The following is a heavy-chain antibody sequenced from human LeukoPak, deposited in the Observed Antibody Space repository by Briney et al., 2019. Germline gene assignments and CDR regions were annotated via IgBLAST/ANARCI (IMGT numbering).Heavy chain of an antibody. CDR1: GGTFSSFA. Sequence: GASVKVSCKTSGGTFSSFAIAWVRQAPGQGLEWMGWISGYNGNTNYAQKLQGRVTMTTDTSTSTAYMELRSLKSDDTAVYYCASLKNYYDSSGYLVTDAFDIWGRGTMVTVSS. V-gene: IGHV1-18*01. CDR2: ISGYNGNT. D-gene: IGHD3-22*01. J-gene: IGHJ3*02. CDR3: ASLKNYYDSSGYLVTDAFDI.